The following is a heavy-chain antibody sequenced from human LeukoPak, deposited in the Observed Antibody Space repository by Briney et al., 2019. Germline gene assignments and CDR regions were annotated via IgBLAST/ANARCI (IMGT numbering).Heavy chain of an antibody. CDR2: ISSNGGST. Sequence: GGSLRLSCAASGFTFSSYAMHWVRQAPGKGLEYVSAISSNGGSTYYANSVKGRFTISRDNSKNTLYLQMGSLRAEDTAVYYCAREHFDFDYWGQGTLVTVSS. CDR1: GFTFSSYA. CDR3: AREHFDFDY. J-gene: IGHJ4*02. D-gene: IGHD2/OR15-2a*01. V-gene: IGHV3-64*01.